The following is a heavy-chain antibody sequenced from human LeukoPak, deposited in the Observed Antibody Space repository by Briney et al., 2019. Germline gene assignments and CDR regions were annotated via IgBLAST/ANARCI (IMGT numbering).Heavy chain of an antibody. V-gene: IGHV3-66*01. CDR1: GFTVSSNY. J-gene: IGHJ5*02. Sequence: GGSLRLSCAASGFTVSSNYMSWVRQAPGKGLEWVSVIYSGGSTYYADSVKGRFTISRDNSKNTLYLQMNSLRAEDTAVYYCARVDKGFGDDNWFDPWGQGSLVTVSS. CDR3: ARVDKGFGDDNWFDP. D-gene: IGHD3-10*01. CDR2: IYSGGST.